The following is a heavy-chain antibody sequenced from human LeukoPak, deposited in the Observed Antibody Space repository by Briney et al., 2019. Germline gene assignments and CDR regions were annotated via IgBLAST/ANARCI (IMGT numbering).Heavy chain of an antibody. CDR2: ISSSGSTI. V-gene: IGHV3-48*03. Sequence: GGSLRLSCAASGFTFSSYEMNWVRQAPGKGLEWVSYISSSGSTIYYADSVKGRFTISRDNAKNSLYLQMNSLRAEDTAVYYCARVRYDILTGYTLYYMDVWGKGTTVTISS. D-gene: IGHD3-9*01. CDR1: GFTFSSYE. J-gene: IGHJ6*03. CDR3: ARVRYDILTGYTLYYMDV.